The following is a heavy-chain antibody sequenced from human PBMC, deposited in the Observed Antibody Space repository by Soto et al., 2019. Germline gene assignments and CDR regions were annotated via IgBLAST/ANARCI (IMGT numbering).Heavy chain of an antibody. Sequence: QVQLVQSGAEVRKPGSSVKVSCKASGGTFSSYTICWVXQAXXQGLVWMGRIIPILGITNYAQEXXXXXXXXXXXXXXXXXXXXXXXXSEDTAVYYCAKVEAVHASSGQLSSAFDIWGRXTMVTVSS. CDR2: IIPILGIT. J-gene: IGHJ3*02. CDR3: AKVEAVHASSGQLSSAFDI. CDR1: GGTFSSYT. V-gene: IGHV1-69*02. D-gene: IGHD3-10*01.